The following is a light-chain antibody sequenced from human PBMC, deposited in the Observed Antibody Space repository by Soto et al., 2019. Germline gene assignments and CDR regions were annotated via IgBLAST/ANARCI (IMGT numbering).Light chain of an antibody. CDR2: GTS. V-gene: IGKV3-20*01. Sequence: EIVMTQSPATLSVSPGGIATLSFIASQSVSSYLAWYQQKPGQAPRLLIYGTSTRATGIPDRFSGSGYGTDFTLSINRLEPEDFAVYYCQQYGSSLSTFGQGTKVDIK. J-gene: IGKJ1*01. CDR3: QQYGSSLST. CDR1: QSVSSY.